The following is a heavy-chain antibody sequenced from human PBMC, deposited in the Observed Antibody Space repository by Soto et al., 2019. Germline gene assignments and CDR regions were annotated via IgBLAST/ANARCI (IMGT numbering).Heavy chain of an antibody. J-gene: IGHJ6*02. D-gene: IGHD2-2*01. CDR1: GFTFSTYS. Sequence: EVQLVESGGGLVKPGGSLGLSCAASGFTFSTYSMDWVRQAPGKGLEWVSSISSSSSSTYIFYADSVKGRFTISRDNAKNSLYLQMNSLRAEDTAVYYCARRGFSTKYYTLDVWDQGTTVTVTS. V-gene: IGHV3-21*01. CDR2: ISSSSSSTYI. CDR3: ARRGFSTKYYTLDV.